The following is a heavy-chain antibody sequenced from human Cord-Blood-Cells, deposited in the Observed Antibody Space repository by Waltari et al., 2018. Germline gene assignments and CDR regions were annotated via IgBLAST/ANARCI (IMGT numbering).Heavy chain of an antibody. CDR3: ARFVRFLEWFTPTYYYYYMDV. J-gene: IGHJ6*03. CDR1: GYTFTSND. Sequence: QVQLVQSGAEVKKPGASVKVSCKAAGYTFTSNDINWVRQGTGTGLGWMVWMKPNSGNTGYAQKFQGRVTMTRNTSISTAYMELSSLRSEDTAVYYCARFVRFLEWFTPTYYYYYMDVWGKGTTVTVSS. CDR2: MKPNSGNT. V-gene: IGHV1-8*01. D-gene: IGHD3-3*01.